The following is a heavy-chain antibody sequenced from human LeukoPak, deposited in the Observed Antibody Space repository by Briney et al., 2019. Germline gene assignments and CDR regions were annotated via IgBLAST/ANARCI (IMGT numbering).Heavy chain of an antibody. D-gene: IGHD1-7*01. Sequence: SSETLSLTCSVSGGSISSYYWSWIRQPPGKGLEWIGYIYYSGSTNYNPSLKSRVPISVNTSKNEFSLKLSSVTAADTAVYYCARHDWSYPYFDYWGQGILVTVSS. CDR2: IYYSGST. J-gene: IGHJ4*02. CDR1: GGSISSYY. CDR3: ARHDWSYPYFDY. V-gene: IGHV4-59*01.